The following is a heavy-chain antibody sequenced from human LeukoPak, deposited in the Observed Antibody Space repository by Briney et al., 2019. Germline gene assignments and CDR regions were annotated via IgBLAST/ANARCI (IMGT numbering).Heavy chain of an antibody. Sequence: GGSLRLSCVASGFTFSSHWMHWVRQAPGKGLVWVSRINGAGSSISYADSVKGRFTVSRDNAKNTLNLQMNSLRAEDTAVYYCARDLFFSDAGYSSGWRAEYFHHWGQGTLVTVSS. V-gene: IGHV3-74*01. J-gene: IGHJ1*01. CDR2: INGAGSSI. CDR3: ARDLFFSDAGYSSGWRAEYFHH. D-gene: IGHD6-19*01. CDR1: GFTFSSHW.